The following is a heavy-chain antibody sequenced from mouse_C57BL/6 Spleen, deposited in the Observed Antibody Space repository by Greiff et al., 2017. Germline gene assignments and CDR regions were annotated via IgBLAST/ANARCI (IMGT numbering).Heavy chain of an antibody. D-gene: IGHD2-4*01. V-gene: IGHV1-81*01. CDR3: ARRREAYDYDEGPFDY. J-gene: IGHJ2*01. Sequence: VQLQQSGAELARPGASVKLSCKASGYTFTSYGISWVKQRTGQGLEWIGEIYPRSGNTYYNEKFKGKATLTADKSSSTAYMELRSLTSEDSAVYFCARRREAYDYDEGPFDYWGQGTTLTVSS. CDR1: GYTFTSYG. CDR2: IYPRSGNT.